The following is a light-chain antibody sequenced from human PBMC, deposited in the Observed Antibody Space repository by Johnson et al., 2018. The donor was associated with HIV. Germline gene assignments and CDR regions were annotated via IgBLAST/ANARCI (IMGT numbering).Light chain of an antibody. J-gene: IGLJ1*01. V-gene: IGLV1-51*02. CDR2: EDN. CDR1: NSNIESYF. Sequence: QAVLTQPPSVSAAPGQRVNISCSGNNSNIESYFVSWYQQLPGAAPTLLIYEDNKRPSGIPDRFSGSKSGATASLGISGLQTGDEADYYCGVWDASLTPRYVFGTGTTIAVL. CDR3: GVWDASLTPRYV.